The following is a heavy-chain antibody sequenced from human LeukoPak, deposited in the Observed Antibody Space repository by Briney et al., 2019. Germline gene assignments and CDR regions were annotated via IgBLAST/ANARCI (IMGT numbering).Heavy chain of an antibody. CDR1: GYTFTSYD. CDR2: MNPNSGNT. J-gene: IGHJ4*02. Sequence: ASVKVSCKASGYTFTSYDINWVRQATGQGLEWMGWMNPNSGNTGYAQKFQGRVTMTTDTSTSTAYMELRSLRSDDTAVYYCARVPLGGHFDYWGQGTLVTVSS. CDR3: ARVPLGGHFDY. V-gene: IGHV1-8*01. D-gene: IGHD3-16*01.